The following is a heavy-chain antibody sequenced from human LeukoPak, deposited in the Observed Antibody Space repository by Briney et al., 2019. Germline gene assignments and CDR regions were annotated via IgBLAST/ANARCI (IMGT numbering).Heavy chain of an antibody. CDR2: ISSSGSTI. V-gene: IGHV3-11*01. CDR3: AREARRFLERFGFDP. D-gene: IGHD3-3*01. CDR1: GFTFSDYY. Sequence: GGSLRLSCAASGFTFSDYYMSWIRQAPGKGLEWVSYISSSGSTIYYADSVEGRFTISRDNAKNSLYLQMNSLRAEDTAVYYCAREARRFLERFGFDPWGQGTLVTVSA. J-gene: IGHJ5*02.